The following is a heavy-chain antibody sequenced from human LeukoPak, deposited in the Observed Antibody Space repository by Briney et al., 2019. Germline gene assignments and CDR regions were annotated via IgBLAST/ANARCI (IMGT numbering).Heavy chain of an antibody. CDR1: GGSLTSYY. Sequence: SETLSLTCIVSGGSLTSYYWSWIRQPPGKGLQWIGYIYYSGSVNYNPSLNSRVTISVDTSKNQFSLNLSSVTAADTAVYYCARLGSYFDYWGQGTQVAVSS. V-gene: IGHV4-59*08. CDR2: IYYSGSV. CDR3: ARLGSYFDY. J-gene: IGHJ4*02.